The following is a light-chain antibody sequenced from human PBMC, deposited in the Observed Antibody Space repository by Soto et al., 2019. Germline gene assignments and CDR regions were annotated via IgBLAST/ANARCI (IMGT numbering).Light chain of an antibody. V-gene: IGKV1-39*01. Sequence: DIQMTQSPSSLSASVGDRVTITCRASQSISSYLNWYQQKPGKAPKLLIYAASSLQSGVPSRFSGSGSGTDFTLTISSLQPEDFATYYCQQVNSYRTFGQGTKVEIK. J-gene: IGKJ1*01. CDR2: AAS. CDR1: QSISSY. CDR3: QQVNSYRT.